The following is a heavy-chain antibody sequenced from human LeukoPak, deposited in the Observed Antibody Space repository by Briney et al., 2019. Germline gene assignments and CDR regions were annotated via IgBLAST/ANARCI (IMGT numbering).Heavy chain of an antibody. CDR2: IYHSGST. J-gene: IGHJ4*02. V-gene: IGHV4-38-2*02. CDR1: GYSISSGHY. Sequence: PSETLSLTCTVSGYSISSGHYWGWIRQPPGKGLEWIGSIYHSGSTYYNPSLKSRVTISVDTSKNQFSLKLSSVTAADTAVYYCARGLPPDYWGQGTLVTVSS. CDR3: ARGLPPDY. D-gene: IGHD2-21*01.